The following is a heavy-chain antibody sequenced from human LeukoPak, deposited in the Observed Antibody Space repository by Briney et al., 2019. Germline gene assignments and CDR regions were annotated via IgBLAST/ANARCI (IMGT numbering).Heavy chain of an antibody. V-gene: IGHV1-2*02. CDR1: GGTFSSYA. D-gene: IGHD1-1*01. CDR3: AILVNWSPPPFDY. J-gene: IGHJ4*02. Sequence: ASVKVSCKASGGTFSSYAISWVRQAPGQGLEWVGLINPNSGDANYAQKFQGRVTMTRDTSISTAYMELTRLRSDDTAVYYCAILVNWSPPPFDYWGQGTLVTVSS. CDR2: INPNSGDA.